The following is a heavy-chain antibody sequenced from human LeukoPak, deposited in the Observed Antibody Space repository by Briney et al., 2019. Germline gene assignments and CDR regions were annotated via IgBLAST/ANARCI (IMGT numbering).Heavy chain of an antibody. Sequence: SETLSLTCEVYGGSFSGSSWGWIRQPPGKGLEWIGEVNHNGNTNCNPSLKSRVTISVDTSKNQFSLNLTSVTAADTAVYYCARGVSDSSGYYYSAPKYWGQGTLVTVSS. CDR3: ARGVSDSSGYYYSAPKY. J-gene: IGHJ4*02. CDR1: GGSFSGSS. D-gene: IGHD3-22*01. CDR2: VNHNGNT. V-gene: IGHV4-34*01.